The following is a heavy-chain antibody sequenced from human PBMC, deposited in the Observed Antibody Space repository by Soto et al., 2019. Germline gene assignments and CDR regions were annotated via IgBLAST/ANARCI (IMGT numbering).Heavy chain of an antibody. CDR1: NGPINRGGYY. V-gene: IGHV4-61*08. D-gene: IGHD1-26*01. Sequence: SETLSLTCTISNGPINRGGYYWSWIRQHPGKGLEWVGYMSYSGTTNYNPSLKSRVTIFLDTSKNQFSLRLSSVTAADTAVYYCARGRGGTYDAFDIWGQGTLVT. J-gene: IGHJ3*02. CDR3: ARGRGGTYDAFDI. CDR2: MSYSGTT.